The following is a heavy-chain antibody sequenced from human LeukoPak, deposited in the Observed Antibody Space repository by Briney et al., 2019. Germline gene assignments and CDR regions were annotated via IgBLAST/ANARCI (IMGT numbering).Heavy chain of an antibody. J-gene: IGHJ4*02. CDR2: ISLTGRT. CDR3: SRESGAFCPFGY. D-gene: IGHD1-26*01. Sequence: PGGSLRLSCAASGFTFSSYGMGWVRQAPGKGLEWVGEISLTGRTTYNPSLNGRVTMSLDESSNQLSLSLTSVTAADTAIYYCSRESGAFCPFGYWGQGTLVIVPS. CDR1: GFTFSSYGM. V-gene: IGHV4-4*02.